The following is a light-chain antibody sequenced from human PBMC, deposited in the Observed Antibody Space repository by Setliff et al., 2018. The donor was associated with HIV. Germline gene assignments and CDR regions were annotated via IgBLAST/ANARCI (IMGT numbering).Light chain of an antibody. CDR2: VVN. CDR3: SSYTSTRSWV. Sequence: QSALTQPTSVSGYPGQSIAISCNGTGSDIGGYNYVSWYQQQPGKAPKLIIYVVNSRPSGISTRFSGSKSGNTASLTISGLQAEDEAVYFCSSYTSTRSWVFGGGTKVTVL. V-gene: IGLV2-14*03. CDR1: GSDIGGYNY. J-gene: IGLJ3*02.